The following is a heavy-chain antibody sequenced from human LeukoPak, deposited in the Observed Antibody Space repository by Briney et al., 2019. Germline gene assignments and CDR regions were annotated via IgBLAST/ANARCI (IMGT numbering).Heavy chain of an antibody. CDR2: INPNSGGT. CDR1: GYTFTGYY. J-gene: IGHJ6*02. V-gene: IGHV1-2*04. Sequence: ASVKVSCKASGYTFTGYYMHWVRQAPGQGLEWMGWINPNSGGTNYAQKFQGWVTMTRDTSISTAYMELSRLRSDDTAVYYCARDATSIAVAFYYYGMDVWSQGTTVTVSS. CDR3: ARDATSIAVAFYYYGMDV. D-gene: IGHD6-19*01.